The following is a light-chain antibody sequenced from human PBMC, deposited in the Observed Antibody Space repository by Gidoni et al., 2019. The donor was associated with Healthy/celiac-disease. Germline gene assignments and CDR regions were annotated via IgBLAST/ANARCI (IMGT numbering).Light chain of an antibody. CDR3: QQYGSSPGT. J-gene: IGKJ4*01. CDR2: DAS. V-gene: IGKV3D-20*01. Sequence: EIVLSQSPATLSLSPGESATLSCGASQSVSSCYLDWYQQKPGMAPRLLYYDASSRATGLPDMFSGSGAGTVFTLTSSRLDAEVVAVYYCQQYGSSPGTFGEGTKVEIK. CDR1: QSVSSCY.